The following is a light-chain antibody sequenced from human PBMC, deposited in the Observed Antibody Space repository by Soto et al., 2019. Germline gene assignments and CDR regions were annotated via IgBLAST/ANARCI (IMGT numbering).Light chain of an antibody. Sequence: QSVLTQPASVSGSPGQSITISCTGSSSDVGGYDYVSWYQHHPGKAPKLMIHDVSNRPSGVSNRFSGSKSGNTATLTISGRQAEDEADDYCSSYTSSSTPYVFGTGTKLTVL. J-gene: IGLJ1*01. V-gene: IGLV2-14*03. CDR3: SSYTSSSTPYV. CDR2: DVS. CDR1: SSDVGGYDY.